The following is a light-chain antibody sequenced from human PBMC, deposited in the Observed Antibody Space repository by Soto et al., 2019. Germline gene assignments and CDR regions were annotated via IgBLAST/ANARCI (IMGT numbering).Light chain of an antibody. CDR2: GAS. CDR1: QSVSSY. V-gene: IGKV3-20*01. CDR3: QNFDSAPQT. Sequence: EIVLTQSPGTLSLSPGERATLSCRASQSVSSYLAWYQENPGQAPRLLIYGASSRATGIPDRFSGSGSGTDFTLTISRLEPEDFALYYCQNFDSAPQTFGQGTKVEIK. J-gene: IGKJ1*01.